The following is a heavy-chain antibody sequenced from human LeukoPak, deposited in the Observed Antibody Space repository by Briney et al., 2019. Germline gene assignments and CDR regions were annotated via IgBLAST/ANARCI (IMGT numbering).Heavy chain of an antibody. J-gene: IGHJ4*02. Sequence: ASVKVSCKVSGYTLTELSMHWVRQAPGKGLEWMGGFDPEDGETIYAQKFQGRVTMTEDTSTDTAYMEPSSLRSEDTAVYYCATAPGYSSSWPPYADYWGQGTLVTVSS. CDR3: ATAPGYSSSWPPYADY. CDR1: GYTLTELS. V-gene: IGHV1-24*01. CDR2: FDPEDGET. D-gene: IGHD6-13*01.